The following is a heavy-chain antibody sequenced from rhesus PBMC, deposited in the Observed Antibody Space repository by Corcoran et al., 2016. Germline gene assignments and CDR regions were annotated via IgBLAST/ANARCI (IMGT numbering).Heavy chain of an antibody. J-gene: IGHJ4*01. CDR3: AKAEYCSGIYCYDEYYFDY. D-gene: IGHD2-27*01. Sequence: EVQLVESGGGLAKPGGSLRLSCAASGFTFSSYWMNWVRQTPGKGLELISAINSGGGTTYYADSVKGRFTISRDNSKNTLSLQMNSLRAEDTAVYYCAKAEYCSGIYCYDEYYFDYWGQGVLVTVSS. V-gene: IGHV3S42*01. CDR1: GFTFSSYW. CDR2: INSGGGTT.